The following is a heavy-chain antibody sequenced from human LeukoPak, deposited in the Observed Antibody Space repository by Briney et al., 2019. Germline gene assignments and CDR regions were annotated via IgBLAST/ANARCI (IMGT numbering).Heavy chain of an antibody. J-gene: IGHJ4*02. D-gene: IGHD6-13*01. V-gene: IGHV5-51*01. CDR2: IYPGDSDT. CDR3: ARNWQQGPPFDY. CDR1: GYSFTSFW. Sequence: GESLKISCKGSGYSFTSFWIGWVGHMPRQGLDWMGIIYPGDSDTRYSPSFQGQVTISADKSISTAYLQWSSLKASDTAMYYCARNWQQGPPFDYWGQGTLVTVSS.